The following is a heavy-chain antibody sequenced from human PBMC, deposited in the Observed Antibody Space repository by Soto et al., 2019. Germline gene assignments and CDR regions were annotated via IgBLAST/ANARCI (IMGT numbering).Heavy chain of an antibody. V-gene: IGHV4-59*01. CDR2: IYYSGST. D-gene: IGHD3-3*01. J-gene: IGHJ6*02. CDR3: ASYYDFWSGYYGV. Sequence: SETLSLTCTVSGGSISSYYWSWIRQPPGKGLEWIGYIYYSGSTNYNPSLKSRVTISVDTSKNQFSLKLSSVTAADTAVYYCASYYDFWSGYYGVWGQGTTVTVSS. CDR1: GGSISSYY.